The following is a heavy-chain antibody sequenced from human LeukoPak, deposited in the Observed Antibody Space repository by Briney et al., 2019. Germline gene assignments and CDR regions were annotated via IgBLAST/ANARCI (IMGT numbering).Heavy chain of an antibody. CDR2: ISAYNGNT. V-gene: IGHV1-18*04. CDR3: ARDQKPGDRGDAFDI. Sequence: ASVKVSCKASGYTFTSYGISWVRQAPGQGLEWMGWISAYNGNTNYAQKLQGRVTMTTDTSTSTAYMELRSLRSEDTAVYYCARDQKPGDRGDAFDIWGQGTMVTVSS. J-gene: IGHJ3*02. D-gene: IGHD4-17*01. CDR1: GYTFTSYG.